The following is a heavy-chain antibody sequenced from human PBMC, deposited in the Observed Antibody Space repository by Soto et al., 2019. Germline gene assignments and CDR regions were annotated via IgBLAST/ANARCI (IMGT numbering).Heavy chain of an antibody. J-gene: IGHJ4*02. D-gene: IGHD6-13*01. CDR1: GDTFSFYT. Sequence: SVKVSCKASGDTFSFYTINWVRQAPGLGLEWMGRVNPILSMSNYAQKFQGRVTMTADKSTSTAYMELRSLRSEDTAVYYCARRGPGTYFDYWGQGTLVTVSS. CDR2: VNPILSMS. V-gene: IGHV1-69*02. CDR3: ARRGPGTYFDY.